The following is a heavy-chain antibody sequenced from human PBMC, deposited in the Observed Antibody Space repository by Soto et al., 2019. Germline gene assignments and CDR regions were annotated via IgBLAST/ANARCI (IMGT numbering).Heavy chain of an antibody. V-gene: IGHV1-3*01. CDR2: INAGNGNT. CDR3: ARGHLAVVPVASWFYYMDV. J-gene: IGHJ6*03. Sequence: AAVKVSCKASGYTFTNYAVHWVRQAPGQRLEWMGWINAGNGNTRFSQNLQGRVTITRDTSARTVYMELSSLRSEDTAVYYCARGHLAVVPVASWFYYMDVWGKGTTVTVSS. CDR1: GYTFTNYA. D-gene: IGHD2-2*01.